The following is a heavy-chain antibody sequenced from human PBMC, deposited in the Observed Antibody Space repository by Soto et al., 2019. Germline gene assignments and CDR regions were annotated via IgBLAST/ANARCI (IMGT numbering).Heavy chain of an antibody. J-gene: IGHJ6*02. CDR2: ISGSGGST. CDR3: AKERGYNYGYDAMDV. Sequence: EVQLLESGGGLVQHGGSLRLSCAASGFTFSSYAMSWVRQAPGKGLEWVSGISGSGGSTYYADSVKGRFTISRDNSKNTLYLQTNSLRAADTAVYYCAKERGYNYGYDAMDVWGQGTTVTVSS. V-gene: IGHV3-23*01. D-gene: IGHD5-18*01. CDR1: GFTFSSYA.